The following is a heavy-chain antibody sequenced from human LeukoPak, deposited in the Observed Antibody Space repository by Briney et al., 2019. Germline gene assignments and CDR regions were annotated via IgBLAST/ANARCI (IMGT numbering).Heavy chain of an antibody. J-gene: IGHJ4*02. D-gene: IGHD3-3*01. CDR2: INAGNGDT. CDR3: AKVRGRFLEWFPHFDY. V-gene: IGHV1-3*01. CDR1: GYTLYSYA. Sequence: GASVKVSCKASGYTLYSYAMHWVRQAPGQRLEWMGWINAGNGDTKYSQKFQGRVTMTRDTSASTAYMELSSLRSEDTAVYYCAKVRGRFLEWFPHFDYWGQGTLVTVSS.